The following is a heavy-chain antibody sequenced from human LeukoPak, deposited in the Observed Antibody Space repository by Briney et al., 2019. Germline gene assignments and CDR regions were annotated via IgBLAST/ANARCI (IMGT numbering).Heavy chain of an antibody. V-gene: IGHV3-21*01. CDR2: ISSSSSYI. CDR3: ARAPGRNFFDC. D-gene: IGHD2-15*01. Sequence: GGSLRLSCAASGFTFSSYSMNWVRQAPGKGLEWVSSISSSSSYIYYADSVKGRFTISRDNAKNSLYLQMNSLRAEDTAVYYCARAPGRNFFDCWGQGTLVTVSS. CDR1: GFTFSSYS. J-gene: IGHJ4*02.